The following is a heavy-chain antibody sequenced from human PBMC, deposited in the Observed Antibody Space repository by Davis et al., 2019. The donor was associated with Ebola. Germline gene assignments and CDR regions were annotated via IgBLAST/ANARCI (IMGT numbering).Heavy chain of an antibody. V-gene: IGHV1-8*01. CDR2: MNPKSGNT. Sequence: ASVKVSCKASEYTFTSYDINWVRQATGQGLEWVGWMNPKSGNTGYAEKFQGRVTMTRDTSISTAYMELSRLRSDDTAVYYCASSPLDIVLMVYAISWGQGTLVTVSS. J-gene: IGHJ4*02. CDR1: EYTFTSYD. CDR3: ASSPLDIVLMVYAIS. D-gene: IGHD2-8*01.